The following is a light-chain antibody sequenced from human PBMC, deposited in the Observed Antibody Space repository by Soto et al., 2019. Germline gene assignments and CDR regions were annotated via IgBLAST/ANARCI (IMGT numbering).Light chain of an antibody. CDR3: SSYTSSSVV. J-gene: IGLJ2*01. V-gene: IGLV1-40*01. Sequence: QSVLTQPPSVSGAPGQRVTISCTGSSSNIGAGYDVHWYQQLPGRAPKLLIYGNTNRPSGVPDRFSGSKSGTSASLAITGLQAEDEADYYCSSYTSSSVVFGGGTKLTVL. CDR2: GNT. CDR1: SSNIGAGYD.